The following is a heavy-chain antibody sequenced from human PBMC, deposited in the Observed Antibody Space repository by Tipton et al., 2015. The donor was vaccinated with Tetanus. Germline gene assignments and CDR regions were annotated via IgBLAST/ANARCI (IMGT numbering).Heavy chain of an antibody. Sequence: TLSLTCTVSGGSISTYHWNWIRQSPGKGLEWIGYIDYFGTTKYNPSLKSRVTISVDTSKNQFSLQLSSVTAADTAVYLCARDCSGGNCYTRGRILDYWGQGTLVTVSS. J-gene: IGHJ4*02. V-gene: IGHV4-59*12. CDR3: ARDCSGGNCYTRGRILDY. CDR2: IDYFGTT. CDR1: GGSISTYH. D-gene: IGHD2-15*01.